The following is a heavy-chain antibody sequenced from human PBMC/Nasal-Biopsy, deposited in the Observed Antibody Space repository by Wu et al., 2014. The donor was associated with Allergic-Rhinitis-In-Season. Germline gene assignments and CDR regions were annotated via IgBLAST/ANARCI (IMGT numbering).Heavy chain of an antibody. Sequence: TLSLTCTVSGASISRSRYYWGWIRQPPGKGLEWIGSMYYSGSTYYNPSLKSRVTISVDTPKNQFSLKLSSVTAADTAVYYCARGLTSDFWTGSGIPTRFDPWAREPWSPSPQ. D-gene: IGHD3/OR15-3a*01. V-gene: IGHV4-39*01. CDR2: MYYSGST. J-gene: IGHJ5*02. CDR1: GASISRSRYY. CDR3: ARGLTSDFWTGSGIPTRFDP.